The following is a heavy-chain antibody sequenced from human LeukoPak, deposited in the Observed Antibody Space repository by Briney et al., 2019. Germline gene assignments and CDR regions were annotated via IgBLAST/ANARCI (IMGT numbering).Heavy chain of an antibody. CDR2: IYYSGST. CDR1: GGSISSGDYY. CDR3: ASYYVYSYGSFDY. D-gene: IGHD5-18*01. V-gene: IGHV4-30-4*08. Sequence: SQTLSLTCTVSGGSISSGDYYWSWIRQRPGKGLEWIGYIYYSGSTYYNPSLKSRVTISVDMSKNQFSLKLSSVTAADTAVYYCASYYVYSYGSFDYWGQGTLVTVSS. J-gene: IGHJ4*02.